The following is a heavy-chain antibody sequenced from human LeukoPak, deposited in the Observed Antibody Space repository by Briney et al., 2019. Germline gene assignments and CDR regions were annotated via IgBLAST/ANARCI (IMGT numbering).Heavy chain of an antibody. CDR3: ARQGVSTDY. CDR2: INYSGST. D-gene: IGHD6-13*01. CDR1: GGSISSSSYY. J-gene: IGHJ4*02. V-gene: IGHV4-39*01. Sequence: SETLSLTCTVSGGSISSSSYYWGWIRQPPGKGLEWIGSINYSGSTYNNPSLKSRVTISVDTSKNQFSLKLSSVTAADTAVYYCARQGVSTDYWGQGTLVTVSS.